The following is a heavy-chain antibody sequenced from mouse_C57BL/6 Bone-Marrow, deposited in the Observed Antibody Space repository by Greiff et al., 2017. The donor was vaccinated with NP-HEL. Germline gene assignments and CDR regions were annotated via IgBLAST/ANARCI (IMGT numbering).Heavy chain of an antibody. CDR3: ARSYYYDSSYAMDY. Sequence: EVQLQQSGPELVKPGASVKISCKASGYTFTDYYMNWVQQSHGKSLEWIGDINPNNGGTSYNQKFKGKATLTVDKSSSNAYMELRSLTSDDSAVYYCARSYYYDSSYAMDYGGQGTSVTVSS. CDR1: GYTFTDYY. D-gene: IGHD1-1*01. J-gene: IGHJ4*01. V-gene: IGHV1-26*01. CDR2: INPNNGGT.